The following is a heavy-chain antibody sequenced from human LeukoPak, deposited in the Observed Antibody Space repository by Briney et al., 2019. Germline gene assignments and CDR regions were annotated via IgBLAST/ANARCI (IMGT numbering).Heavy chain of an antibody. CDR1: GFTFSSYS. CDR2: ISSSSSTI. J-gene: IGHJ5*02. V-gene: IGHV3-48*01. Sequence: PGRSLRLSCAASGFTFSSYSMNWVRQAPGKGLEWVSYISSSSSTIYYADSVKGRFTISRDNAKNSLYLQMNSLRAEDTAVYYCVSPVLRMVRGVTTAPWGQGTLVTVSS. CDR3: VSPVLRMVRGVTTAP. D-gene: IGHD3-10*01.